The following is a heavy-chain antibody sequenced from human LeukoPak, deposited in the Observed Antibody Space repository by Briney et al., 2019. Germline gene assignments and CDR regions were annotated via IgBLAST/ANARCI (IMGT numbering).Heavy chain of an antibody. CDR2: IRSDAISK. CDR1: GFTFSSYG. Sequence: GGSLRLSCAASGFTFSSYGMHWVRQAPGKGLQWVAFIRSDAISKYYADSVKGRFSISRDNSKNTLNLQMNSLRGEDTAVYYCVRDRDWAFDYWGQGNLVTVSS. CDR3: VRDRDWAFDY. V-gene: IGHV3-30*02. D-gene: IGHD3/OR15-3a*01. J-gene: IGHJ4*02.